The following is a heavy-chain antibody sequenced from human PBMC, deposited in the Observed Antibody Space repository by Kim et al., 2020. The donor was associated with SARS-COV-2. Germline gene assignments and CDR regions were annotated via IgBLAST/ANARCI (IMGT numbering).Heavy chain of an antibody. D-gene: IGHD1-26*01. V-gene: IGHV1-18*04. Sequence: ASVKVSCKAPGDTFNSHTIVWVRQAPGQGLECMGWIFLSSGNTNYMKNFQGRISLSKDTSTRTVDMELTSLRSDDTAVYYCARGYFGRFDYWGQGTLVTVSS. CDR2: IFLSSGNT. CDR1: GDTFNSHT. CDR3: ARGYFGRFDY. J-gene: IGHJ4*02.